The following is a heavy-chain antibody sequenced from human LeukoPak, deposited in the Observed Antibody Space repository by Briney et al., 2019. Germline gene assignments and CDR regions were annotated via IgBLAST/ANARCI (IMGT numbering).Heavy chain of an antibody. J-gene: IGHJ4*02. Sequence: SETLSLTCAVSGGSISSSNWWSWVRQPPGQGLEWIGEIYHSGSTNYNPSLKSRVTISVDKSKNQFSLKLSSVTAADTAVYYCARDRGAAAAGLFDYWGQGTLVTVSS. D-gene: IGHD6-13*01. CDR1: GGSISSSNW. CDR3: ARDRGAAAAGLFDY. CDR2: IYHSGST. V-gene: IGHV4-4*02.